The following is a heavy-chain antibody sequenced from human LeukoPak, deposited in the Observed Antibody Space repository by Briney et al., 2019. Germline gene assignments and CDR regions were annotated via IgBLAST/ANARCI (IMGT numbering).Heavy chain of an antibody. CDR2: IN. CDR1: GYTFTSYW. J-gene: IGHJ4*02. CDR3: ARGTGYCSGGSCYVFDY. Sequence: GESLKISCKGSGYTFTSYWIGWVRQMPGKGLEWMGIINSPSFQGQVTISADKSISTAYLQWSSLKASDTAMYYCARGTGYCSGGSCYVFDYWGQGTLVTVSS. D-gene: IGHD2-15*01. V-gene: IGHV5-51*01.